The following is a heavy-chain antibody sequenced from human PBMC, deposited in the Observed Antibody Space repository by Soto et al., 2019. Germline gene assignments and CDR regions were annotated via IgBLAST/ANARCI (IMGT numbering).Heavy chain of an antibody. V-gene: IGHV2-5*02. J-gene: IGHJ3*02. D-gene: IGHD2-21*02. CDR1: GFSLSTSGVA. CDR2: IYWDDDK. CDR3: AHSLTATAFDI. Sequence: QITLKESGPTLVKPTQTLTLTCTFSGFSLSTSGVAVGWIRQPPGKALEWLALIYWDDDKRYSPSMKGRLTITRHTSKNQVVLIMTNMDPEDTATYYCAHSLTATAFDIWGQGTMVTVSS.